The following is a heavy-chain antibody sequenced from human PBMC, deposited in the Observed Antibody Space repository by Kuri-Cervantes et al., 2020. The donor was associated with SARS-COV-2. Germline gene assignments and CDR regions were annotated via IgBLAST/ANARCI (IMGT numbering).Heavy chain of an antibody. CDR2: INHSGST. V-gene: IGHV4-34*01. Sequence: SETLSLTCAVYGGSFSGYYWSWIRQPPGKGLEWIGEINHSGSTNYNPSLKSRVTISLDTSKNQFSLKLSSVTAADTAVYYCARDPVGAWVWRYFDYWGQGTLVTVSS. D-gene: IGHD3-16*01. CDR3: ARDPVGAWVWRYFDY. J-gene: IGHJ4*02. CDR1: GGSFSGYY.